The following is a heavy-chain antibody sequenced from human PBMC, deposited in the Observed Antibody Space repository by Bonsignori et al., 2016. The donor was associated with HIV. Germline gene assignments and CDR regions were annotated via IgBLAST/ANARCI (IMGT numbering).Heavy chain of an antibody. Sequence: VRQAPGKGLEWVAVIWYDGSNKYYADSVKGRFTISRDNSKNTLYLQMNSLRAEDTAVYYCAKSSDSGSYAYFDYWGQGTLVTVSS. V-gene: IGHV3-33*06. CDR2: IWYDGSNK. CDR3: AKSSDSGSYAYFDY. J-gene: IGHJ4*02. D-gene: IGHD1-26*01.